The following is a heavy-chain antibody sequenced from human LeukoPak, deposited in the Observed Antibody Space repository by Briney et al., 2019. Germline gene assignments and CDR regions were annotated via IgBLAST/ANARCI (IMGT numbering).Heavy chain of an antibody. CDR2: ISSSSSTI. V-gene: IGHV3-48*04. CDR1: GFTFSSYS. Sequence: GGSLRLSCTASGFTFSSYSMNWVRQAPGKGLEWVSYISSSSSTIYYADSVKGRFTISRDNAKNSLYLQMNSLRAEDTAVYYCARDYYDSSGYYVQAAYFQNWGQGTLVTVSS. D-gene: IGHD3-22*01. CDR3: ARDYYDSSGYYVQAAYFQN. J-gene: IGHJ1*01.